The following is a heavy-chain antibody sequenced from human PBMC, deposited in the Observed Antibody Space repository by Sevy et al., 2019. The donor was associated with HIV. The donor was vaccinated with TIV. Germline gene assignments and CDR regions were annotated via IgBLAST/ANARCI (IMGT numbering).Heavy chain of an antibody. CDR3: ARDHSGGPDYYYYYGMDV. J-gene: IGHJ6*02. Sequence: GGSLRLSCAASGFTFSSYSMNWVRQAPGKGLEWVSSISSSSSYIYYADSVKGRFTISRDNAKNSLYLQMNSLRAEDTAVYYCARDHSGGPDYYYYYGMDVWGQGTTVTVPS. V-gene: IGHV3-21*01. CDR1: GFTFSSYS. CDR2: ISSSSSYI. D-gene: IGHD2-15*01.